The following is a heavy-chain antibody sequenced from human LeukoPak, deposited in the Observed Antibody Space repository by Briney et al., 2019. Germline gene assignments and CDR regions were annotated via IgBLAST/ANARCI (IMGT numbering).Heavy chain of an antibody. Sequence: SVKVSCKASRGTFSSYTISWVRQAPGQGLEWMGRIIPILGIANNAQKFQGRVTITADKSTSTAYMELSSLRSEDTAVYYCARAYSSSSGGGMDVWGQGTTVTVSS. V-gene: IGHV1-69*02. CDR1: RGTFSSYT. D-gene: IGHD6-6*01. CDR2: IIPILGIA. J-gene: IGHJ6*02. CDR3: ARAYSSSSGGGMDV.